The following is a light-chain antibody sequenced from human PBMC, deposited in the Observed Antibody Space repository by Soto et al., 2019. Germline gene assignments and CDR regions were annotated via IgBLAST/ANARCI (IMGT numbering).Light chain of an antibody. J-gene: IGKJ1*01. Sequence: VWTMSKGPLSLSPGESASLSCRASQSIANSLAWYQQKPGQAPRLLIFGASNRATGIPDRFSGSGSGTDFTLTISRLEPEDFAVYHCQQYGGSPRTFGQGTKVDI. CDR1: QSIANS. CDR2: GAS. CDR3: QQYGGSPRT. V-gene: IGKV3-20*01.